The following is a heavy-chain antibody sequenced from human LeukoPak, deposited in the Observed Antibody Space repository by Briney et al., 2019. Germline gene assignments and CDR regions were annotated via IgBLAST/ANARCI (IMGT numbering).Heavy chain of an antibody. J-gene: IGHJ4*02. CDR1: GFTFSSYA. CDR3: AGRSSTSSSMRWGGDY. CDR2: ISGSGGST. D-gene: IGHD2-2*01. V-gene: IGHV3-23*01. Sequence: GGSLRLSCAASGFTFSSYAMSWVRQAPGKGLEWVSAISGSGGSTYYADSVRGRFTISRDNSKNTLYLQMNSLRAEDTAVYYCAGRSSTSSSMRWGGDYWGQGTLVTVSS.